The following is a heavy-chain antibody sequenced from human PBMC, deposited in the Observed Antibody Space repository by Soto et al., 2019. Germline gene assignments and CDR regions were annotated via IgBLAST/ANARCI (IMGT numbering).Heavy chain of an antibody. CDR1: GFTCGDYA. Sequence: PGGSLRLSCTASGFTCGDYAMSWFRQAPGKGLEWVGFIRSKAYGGTTEYAASVKGRFTISRDDSKSIAYLQMNSLKTEDTAVYYCTRDLPPLSRWFGELSNYYYYGMDVWGQGTTVTVSS. CDR3: TRDLPPLSRWFGELSNYYYYGMDV. CDR2: IRSKAYGGTT. J-gene: IGHJ6*02. D-gene: IGHD3-10*01. V-gene: IGHV3-49*03.